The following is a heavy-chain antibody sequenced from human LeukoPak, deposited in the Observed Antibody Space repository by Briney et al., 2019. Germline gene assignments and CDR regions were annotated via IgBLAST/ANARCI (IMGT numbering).Heavy chain of an antibody. Sequence: PGGSLRLSCAASGFIFSNYWMTWVRQAPGKGLEWAADIKQDGSEKLYVKSVRGRFTISRDNAKMSLFLQMNSLRAEDTAVYYCARDNGVVHGVYYMDVWGKGTTVTVS. D-gene: IGHD3-3*01. J-gene: IGHJ6*03. V-gene: IGHV3-7*01. CDR2: IKQDGSEK. CDR1: GFIFSNYW. CDR3: ARDNGVVHGVYYMDV.